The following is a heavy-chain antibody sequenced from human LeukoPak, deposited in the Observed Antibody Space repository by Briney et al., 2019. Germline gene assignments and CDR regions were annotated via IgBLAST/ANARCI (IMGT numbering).Heavy chain of an antibody. CDR3: ARMIGLGEVSPYFDY. D-gene: IGHD3-16*01. CDR1: GYSFTSYW. V-gene: IGHV5-51*01. CDR2: IYPGDSDT. Sequence: GESLKIPCKGSGYSFTSYWIGWVRQMPGKGLEWMGIIYPGDSDTRYSPPFQGQVTISADKSISTAYLQWSSLKASDTAMYYCARMIGLGEVSPYFDYWGQGTLVTVSS. J-gene: IGHJ4*02.